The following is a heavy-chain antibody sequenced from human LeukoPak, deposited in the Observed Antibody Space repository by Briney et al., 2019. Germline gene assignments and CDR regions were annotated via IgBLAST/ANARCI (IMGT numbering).Heavy chain of an antibody. Sequence: GGSLRLSCAASGFTLSNAWMSWVRQAPGKGLELVSSISSSSSYIYYADSVKGRFTISRDNAKNSLYLQMNSLRAEDTAVYYCARGTYGSGSYVMDVWGKGTTVTVSS. J-gene: IGHJ6*04. D-gene: IGHD3-10*01. CDR3: ARGTYGSGSYVMDV. V-gene: IGHV3-21*01. CDR1: GFTLSNAW. CDR2: ISSSSSYI.